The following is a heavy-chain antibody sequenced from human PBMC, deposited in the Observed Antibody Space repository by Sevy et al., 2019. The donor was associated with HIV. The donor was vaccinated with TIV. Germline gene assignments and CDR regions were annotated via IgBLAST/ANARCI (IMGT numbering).Heavy chain of an antibody. J-gene: IGHJ6*02. CDR3: ARTVGYCSSTSCYAVFYGMDV. CDR2: INPNSGGT. V-gene: IGHV1-2*06. CDR1: GYTFTGYY. Sequence: ASVKVSCKASGYTFTGYYMQWVRQAPGQGLEWMGRINPNSGGTNYAQKFQGRVTMTRDTSISTAYMELSRLRSDDTAVYYCARTVGYCSSTSCYAVFYGMDVWGQGTTVTVSS. D-gene: IGHD2-2*01.